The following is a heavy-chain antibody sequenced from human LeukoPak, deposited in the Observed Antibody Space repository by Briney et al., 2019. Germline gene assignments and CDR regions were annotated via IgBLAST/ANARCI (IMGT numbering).Heavy chain of an antibody. CDR2: IYYSGST. V-gene: IGHV4-31*03. D-gene: IGHD6-13*01. CDR3: ARGSGPQIAAAGTWVFDY. CDR1: GGSISSGGYY. Sequence: PSQTLSLTCTVSGGSISSGGYYWSWTRHHPGKGLEWIGYIYYSGSTYYNPSLKSRVTISVDTSKNQFSLKLSSVTAADTAVYYCARGSGPQIAAAGTWVFDYWGQGTLVTVSS. J-gene: IGHJ4*02.